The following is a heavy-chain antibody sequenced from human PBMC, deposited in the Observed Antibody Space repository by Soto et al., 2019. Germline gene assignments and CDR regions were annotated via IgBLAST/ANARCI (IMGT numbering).Heavy chain of an antibody. CDR1: GFTVSSNY. J-gene: IGHJ4*02. D-gene: IGHD6-13*01. Sequence: GGSLRLSCAASGFTVSSNYMSCVRHAPGKGLEWVSGIYSGGSTYYAYSEKGRFTISRDNSKNTLYLQMNSLRAEDTAVYYCARGLAAAGPIAGDYRGMRTLLTVSS. V-gene: IGHV3-53*01. CDR3: ARGLAAAGPIAGDY. CDR2: IYSGGST.